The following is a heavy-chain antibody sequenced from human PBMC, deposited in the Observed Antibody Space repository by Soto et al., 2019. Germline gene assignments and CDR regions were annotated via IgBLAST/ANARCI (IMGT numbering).Heavy chain of an antibody. D-gene: IGHD6-19*01. CDR2: INHSGST. Sequence: QVQLQQWGAGLLKPSETLSLTCAVYGGSFSGYYWSWIRQPPGKGLEWIGEINHSGSTTYNPSLTSLVTISVDTSKNQFSLKLSSVTAADTAVYYCARGSIAVAGAPFDYWGQGTLVTVSS. V-gene: IGHV4-34*01. CDR1: GGSFSGYY. J-gene: IGHJ4*02. CDR3: ARGSIAVAGAPFDY.